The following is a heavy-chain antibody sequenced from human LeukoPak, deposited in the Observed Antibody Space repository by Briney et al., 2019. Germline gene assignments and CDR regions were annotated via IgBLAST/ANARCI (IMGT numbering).Heavy chain of an antibody. CDR1: GYTFTAYY. J-gene: IGHJ4*02. CDR2: INPNSGAT. Sequence: VKVSCKASGYTFTAYYMHWVRQAPGQGLEWMGRINPNSGATIYAQNFQGRVTMTTDTFISTAYMELTRLGSDDTAVCYCARTGSFDYWGQGTLVTVSS. V-gene: IGHV1-2*06. D-gene: IGHD1-14*01. CDR3: ARTGSFDY.